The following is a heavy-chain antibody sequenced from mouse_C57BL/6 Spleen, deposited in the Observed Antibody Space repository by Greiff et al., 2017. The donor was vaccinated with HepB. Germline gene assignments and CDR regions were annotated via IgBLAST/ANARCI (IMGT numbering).Heavy chain of an antibody. V-gene: IGHV1-50*01. Sequence: QVQLQQPGAELVKPGASVKLSCKASGYTFTSYWMQWVKQRPGQGLEWIGEIDPSDSYTNYNQKFKGKATLTVDTSSSTAYMQLSSLTSEDSAVYYCARPHYYGSSYGNWYFDVWGTGTTVTVSS. J-gene: IGHJ1*03. CDR1: GYTFTSYW. CDR3: ARPHYYGSSYGNWYFDV. D-gene: IGHD1-1*01. CDR2: IDPSDSYT.